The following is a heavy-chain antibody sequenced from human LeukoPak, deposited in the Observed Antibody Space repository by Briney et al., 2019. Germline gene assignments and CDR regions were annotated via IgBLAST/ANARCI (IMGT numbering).Heavy chain of an antibody. CDR2: ISSSSSYI. V-gene: IGHV3-21*01. CDR1: GFTFSSYS. Sequence: PGGSLRLSCAASGFTFSSYSMNWVRQAPGEGLEWVSSISSSSSYIYYADSVKGRFTISRDNAKNSLYLQMNSLRAEDTAVYYCARDRSIAARPNWFDPWGQGTLVTVSS. J-gene: IGHJ5*02. CDR3: ARDRSIAARPNWFDP. D-gene: IGHD6-6*01.